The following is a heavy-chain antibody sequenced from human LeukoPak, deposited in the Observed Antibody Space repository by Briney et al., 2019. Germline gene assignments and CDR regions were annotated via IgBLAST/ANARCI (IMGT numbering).Heavy chain of an antibody. CDR3: ARDGLAAATLHWCFDL. D-gene: IGHD2-15*01. Sequence: GGSLRLSCAASGFTFSSYEMNWVRQAPGKGLEWVSSISTSSSYIYYADSVKGRFTISRDNARNSLYLQMNSLRAEDTAVYYCARDGLAAATLHWCFDLWGRGTLVTVSS. V-gene: IGHV3-21*01. CDR1: GFTFSSYE. CDR2: ISTSSSYI. J-gene: IGHJ2*01.